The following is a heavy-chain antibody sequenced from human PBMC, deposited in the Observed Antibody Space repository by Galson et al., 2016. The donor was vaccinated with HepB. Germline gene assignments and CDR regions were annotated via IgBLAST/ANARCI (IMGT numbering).Heavy chain of an antibody. CDR3: AGFDLGGCGTDICSQ. D-gene: IGHD2-21*01. J-gene: IGHJ4*02. Sequence: SLRLSCAASGFTFSNYAMHWVRQAPGKGLEWVAVTSQDENNKYYADSVKGRFTISRDNSKDTLYLQMNSLRAEDTAVYYCAGFDLGGCGTDICSQWGQGTLVTVSA. CDR1: GFTFSNYA. CDR2: TSQDENNK. V-gene: IGHV3-30*04.